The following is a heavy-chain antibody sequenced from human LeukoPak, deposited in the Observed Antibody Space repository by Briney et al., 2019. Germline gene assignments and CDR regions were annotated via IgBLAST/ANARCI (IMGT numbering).Heavy chain of an antibody. CDR2: IYYSGST. D-gene: IGHD2-2*03. CDR3: ARDCSGYCSSTGTVD. J-gene: IGHJ4*02. Sequence: SETLSLTCTVSGGSISSYYWSWIRQPPGKGLEWIGYIYYSGSTNYNPSLKSRVTISVDTSKNQFSLKLSSVTAADTAVYYCARDCSGYCSSTGTVDWGQGTLVTVSS. CDR1: GGSISSYY. V-gene: IGHV4-59*01.